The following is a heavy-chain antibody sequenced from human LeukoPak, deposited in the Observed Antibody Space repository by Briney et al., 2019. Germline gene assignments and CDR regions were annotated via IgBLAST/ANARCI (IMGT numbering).Heavy chain of an antibody. CDR2: ISYDGSKE. J-gene: IGHJ4*02. CDR1: GFNFPAYA. Sequence: GRSLRLSCAASGFNFPAYAMHWVRQAPGKGLEWVALISYDGSKELYTDSVKGRFTISRDNSKNTLYLQMNSLRAEDTAVYYCAKDRVPHIVVVIALGGFDYWGQGTLVAVSS. D-gene: IGHD2-21*01. V-gene: IGHV3-30-3*01. CDR3: AKDRVPHIVVVIALGGFDY.